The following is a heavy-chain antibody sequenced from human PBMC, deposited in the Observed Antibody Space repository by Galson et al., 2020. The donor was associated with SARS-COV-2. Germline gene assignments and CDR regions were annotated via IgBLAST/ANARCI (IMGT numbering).Heavy chain of an antibody. D-gene: IGHD3-22*01. CDR2: ISAYNGNT. V-gene: IGHV1-18*01. Sequence: ASVKVSCKASGYTFTSYGISWVRQAPGQGLEWMGWISAYNGNTNYAQKLQGRVTMTTDTSTSTAYMELRSLRSDDTAVYYCAGTYYYDSSGFKAPAFDIWGQGTMVTVSS. CDR1: GYTFTSYG. J-gene: IGHJ3*02. CDR3: AGTYYYDSSGFKAPAFDI.